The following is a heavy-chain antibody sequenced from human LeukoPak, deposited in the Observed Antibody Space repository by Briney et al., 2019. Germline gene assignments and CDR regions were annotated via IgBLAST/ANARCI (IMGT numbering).Heavy chain of an antibody. Sequence: GGSLRLSCAASGFTFSSYDMSWVRQAPGKGLEWVSAISGSGGSTYYADSVKGRFTISRDNSKNTLHLQMNSLRAEDTAVYYCAKTALGSSGSKRYFDYWGQGTLVTVSS. CDR1: GFTFSSYD. V-gene: IGHV3-23*01. J-gene: IGHJ4*02. D-gene: IGHD3-22*01. CDR2: ISGSGGST. CDR3: AKTALGSSGSKRYFDY.